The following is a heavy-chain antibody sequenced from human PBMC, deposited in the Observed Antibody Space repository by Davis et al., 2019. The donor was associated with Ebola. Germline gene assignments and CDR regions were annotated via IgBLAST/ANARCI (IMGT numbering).Heavy chain of an antibody. CDR1: GFIFSSYA. CDR2: ISASGGTT. CDR3: AKDRSPMVRGVLVDY. J-gene: IGHJ4*02. V-gene: IGHV3-23*01. Sequence: GESLKISCTVSGFIFSSYAMNWVRQAPGKGLEWVSGISASGGTTYYADSVKGRFTISRDNSKNTVYLQLNGLRVEDTAVYYCAKDRSPMVRGVLVDYWGQGTKVTVSS. D-gene: IGHD3-10*01.